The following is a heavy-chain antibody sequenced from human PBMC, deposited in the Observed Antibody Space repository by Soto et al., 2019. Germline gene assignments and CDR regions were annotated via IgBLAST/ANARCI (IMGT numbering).Heavy chain of an antibody. J-gene: IGHJ5*02. V-gene: IGHV4-31*03. CDR2: IYYSGSA. CDR3: ARGVMYSSSWYWFDP. CDR1: GGSMRSGSYY. D-gene: IGHD6-13*01. Sequence: ASETLSLTCTVSGGSMRSGSYYWSWIRQHPGKGLEWIGYIYYSGSAYYNPSLQSRVTISVDTSKNQFSLKLSSVTAADTAVYYCARGVMYSSSWYWFDPWGQGTLVT.